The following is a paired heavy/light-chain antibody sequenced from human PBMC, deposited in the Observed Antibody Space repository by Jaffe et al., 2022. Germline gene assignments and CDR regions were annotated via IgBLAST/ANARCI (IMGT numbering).Heavy chain of an antibody. V-gene: IGHV3-48*03. J-gene: IGHJ4*02. CDR3: ARGVSGGWEIDY. CDR2: ISSSSSTI. Sequence: EVQLVESGGGLVQPGGSLRLSCAASGFTFSNSEMNWVRQAPGKGLEWISYISSSSSTIYYADSVKGRFTISRDNAENSLYLQMNSLRAEDTAVYYCARGVSGGWEIDYWGQGTLVSVSS. CDR1: GFTFSNSE. D-gene: IGHD6-19*01.
Light chain of an antibody. CDR3: MQGTHWPPGFT. J-gene: IGKJ3*01. CDR1: QSLVYSDGNTY. Sequence: DVVMTQSPLSLPVTLGQPASISCRSSQSLVYSDGNTYLNWFHQRPGQSPRRLIYKVSNRDSGVPDRFSGSGSGTDFTLKISRVEAEDVGVYYCMQGTHWPPGFTFGPGTKVDIK. V-gene: IGKV2-30*01. CDR2: KVS.